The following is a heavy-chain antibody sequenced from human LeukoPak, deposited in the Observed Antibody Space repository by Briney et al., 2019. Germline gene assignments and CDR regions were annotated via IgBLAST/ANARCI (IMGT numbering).Heavy chain of an antibody. V-gene: IGHV4-39*07. Sequence: SETLSLTCTVSSGSISTSNYYWGWVRQPPGKALEWIGNIFYSGSTYYSPSLKSRVTISVDTSKNQFSLKLSSVTAADTAVYYCARGNRGYSYGLAAFDIWGQGTMVTVSS. CDR1: SGSISTSNYY. D-gene: IGHD5-18*01. CDR3: ARGNRGYSYGLAAFDI. J-gene: IGHJ3*02. CDR2: IFYSGST.